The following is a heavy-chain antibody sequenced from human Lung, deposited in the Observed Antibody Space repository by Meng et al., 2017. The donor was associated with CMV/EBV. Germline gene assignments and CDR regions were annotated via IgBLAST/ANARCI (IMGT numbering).Heavy chain of an antibody. CDR1: GFSLSTRGVG. Sequence: FAFSGFSLSTRGVGVGWIRQPPGKALEWLALIYWNDDKRYSPSLKSRLTITKDTSKNQVVLTMTNMDPVDTATYYCAHTTPRSGLNYWGQGTLVTVSS. J-gene: IGHJ4*02. D-gene: IGHD3-16*01. CDR2: IYWNDDK. V-gene: IGHV2-5*01. CDR3: AHTTPRSGLNY.